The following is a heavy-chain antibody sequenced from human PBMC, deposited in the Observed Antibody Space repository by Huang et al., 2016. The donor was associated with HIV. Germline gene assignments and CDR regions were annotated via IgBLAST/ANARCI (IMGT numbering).Heavy chain of an antibody. D-gene: IGHD4-17*01. J-gene: IGHJ6*03. CDR2: VRSKAFGGAS. V-gene: IGHV3-49*03. CDR1: GFIFNDFA. Sequence: QLVESGGDSVQSGRSLRLSCRGSGFIFNDFAINWFRQSPGKGLEWIGFVRSKAFGGASKSAPSVKDRFTVSRDDAKNVACLQMDNLQVDDTAIYYCSPSGDDYFYFYMDVWGNGTTVIVS. CDR3: SPSGDDYFYFYMDV.